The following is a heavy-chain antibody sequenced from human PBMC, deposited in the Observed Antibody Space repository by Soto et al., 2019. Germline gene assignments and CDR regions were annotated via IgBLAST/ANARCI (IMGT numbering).Heavy chain of an antibody. J-gene: IGHJ1*01. CDR2: ISGSGGST. Sequence: PGGSLRLSCAASGFTFSSYAMSWVRQAPGKGLEWVSAISGSGGSTYYADSVKGRFTISRDNSKNTLYLQMNSLRAEDTAVYYCAKDPNDSSGFTTSEYFQHWRQGTLVTVSS. CDR1: GFTFSSYA. V-gene: IGHV3-23*01. CDR3: AKDPNDSSGFTTSEYFQH. D-gene: IGHD3-22*01.